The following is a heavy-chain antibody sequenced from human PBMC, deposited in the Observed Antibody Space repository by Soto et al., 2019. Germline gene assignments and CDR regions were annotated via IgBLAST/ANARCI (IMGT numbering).Heavy chain of an antibody. CDR2: IYYSGST. D-gene: IGHD3-3*01. V-gene: IGHV4-59*12. J-gene: IGHJ6*02. CDR3: ARENDFWSGPNGLDV. Sequence: SETLSLTCTVSGGSISSYYWSWIRQPPGKGLEWIGYIYYSGSTNYNPSLKSRVTISVDTSKNQFSLKLNSVTAADTAVYYCARENDFWSGPNGLDVWGQGTTVTVSS. CDR1: GGSISSYY.